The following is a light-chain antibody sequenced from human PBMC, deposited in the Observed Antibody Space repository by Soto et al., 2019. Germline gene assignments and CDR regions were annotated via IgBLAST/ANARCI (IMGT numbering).Light chain of an antibody. V-gene: IGLV2-14*01. J-gene: IGLJ2*01. CDR1: SSDVGDYNY. Sequence: QSALTQPASVSGSPGQSITISCTGTSSDVGDYNYVSWYQQHPGKAPKLMIYDVSKRPSGVSNRFSGSKSGNTASLTISGLQAEDEADYYCSSYTSSSPLFGGGTKLTVL. CDR3: SSYTSSSPL. CDR2: DVS.